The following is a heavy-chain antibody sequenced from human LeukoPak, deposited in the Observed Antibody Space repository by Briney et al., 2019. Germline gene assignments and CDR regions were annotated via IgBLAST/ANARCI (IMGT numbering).Heavy chain of an antibody. CDR2: IYTTGST. CDR3: ARARAAMVKRWFDP. D-gene: IGHD5-18*01. V-gene: IGHV4-61*02. J-gene: IGHJ5*02. Sequence: PSQTLSLTCTVSGGSINSGSYYWSWIRQPAGKGLEWIGRIYTTGSTNYNPSLKSRVTISVDTSKNQFSLKLRSVTAADTAVYYCARARAAMVKRWFDPWGQGTLVTVSS. CDR1: GGSINSGSYY.